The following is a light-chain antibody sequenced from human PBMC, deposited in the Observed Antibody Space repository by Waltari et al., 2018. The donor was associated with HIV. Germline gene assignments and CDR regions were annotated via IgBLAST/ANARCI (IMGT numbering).Light chain of an antibody. CDR1: PGISSY. CDR3: QQYYSYPRT. Sequence: AIRMTPSPPSFSASTGDRVTITCRASPGISSYLAWYQQKPGKAPKLLIYAASTLQSGVPSRFSGSGSGTDFTLTISCLQSEDFATYCCQQYYSYPRTFGQGTKVEIK. CDR2: AAS. J-gene: IGKJ1*01. V-gene: IGKV1-8*01.